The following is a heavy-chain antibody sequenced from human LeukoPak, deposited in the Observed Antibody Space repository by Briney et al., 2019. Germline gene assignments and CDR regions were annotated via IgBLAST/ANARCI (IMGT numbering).Heavy chain of an antibody. V-gene: IGHV1-46*01. CDR3: ARDYCGNDIWFCP. D-gene: IGHD4-23*01. J-gene: IGHJ5*02. CDR2: IKPSGGST. Sequence: ASVKVSCKASGYTFTSYYMHWVRHAPGQGLEWMGIIKPSGGSTSYAQKSQGRVTMTRDMSTSAVYMELSSLRSEVTALYYCARDYCGNDIWFCPWGQGALVTVSS. CDR1: GYTFTSYY.